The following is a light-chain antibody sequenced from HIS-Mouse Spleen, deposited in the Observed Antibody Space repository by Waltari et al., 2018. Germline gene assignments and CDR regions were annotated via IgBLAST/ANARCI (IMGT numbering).Light chain of an antibody. CDR2: DDS. V-gene: IGLV3-21*03. CDR3: QVWDSSSDHVV. CDR1: NTANKS. J-gene: IGLJ2*01. Sequence: SYVLTQPPSVSVAPGKTARITCAGNNTANKSVPWYQQKPGQAPVLVVYDDSDRPSGIPERFSGSNSGNTATLTISRVEAGDEADYYCQVWDSSSDHVVFGGGTKLTVL.